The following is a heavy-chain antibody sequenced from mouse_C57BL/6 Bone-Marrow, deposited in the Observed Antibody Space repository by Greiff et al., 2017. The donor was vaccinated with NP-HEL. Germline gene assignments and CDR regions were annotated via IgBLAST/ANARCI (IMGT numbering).Heavy chain of an antibody. CDR2: IDPETGGT. CDR1: GYTFTDYE. CDR3: TRSFPYYGSSYWYFDV. V-gene: IGHV1-15*01. Sequence: VQRVESGAELVRPGASVTLSCKASGYTFTDYEMHWVKQTPVHGLEWIGAIDPETGGTAYNQKFKGKAILTADKSSSTTYMELRSLTSEDSAVYYCTRSFPYYGSSYWYFDVWGTGTTVTVSS. D-gene: IGHD1-1*01. J-gene: IGHJ1*03.